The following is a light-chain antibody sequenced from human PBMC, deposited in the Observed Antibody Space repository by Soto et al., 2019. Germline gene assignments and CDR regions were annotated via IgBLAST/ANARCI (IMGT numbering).Light chain of an antibody. V-gene: IGLV2-23*01. Sequence: QSVLPQPASVSGSPGQSITISCTGTSSDVGSYNLVSWYQQHPGKAPKLMIYEGSKRPSGVSNRFSGSRSGNTASLTISGLQAEDEADYYCCSYAGSSTYVFGTGTKATVL. J-gene: IGLJ1*01. CDR3: CSYAGSSTYV. CDR1: SSDVGSYNL. CDR2: EGS.